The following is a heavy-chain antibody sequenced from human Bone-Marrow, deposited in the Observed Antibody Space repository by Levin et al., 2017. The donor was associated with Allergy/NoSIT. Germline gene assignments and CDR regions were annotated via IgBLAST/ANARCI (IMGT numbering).Heavy chain of an antibody. D-gene: IGHD2/OR15-2a*01. CDR2: ISGIGDTT. Sequence: PGGSLRLSCEASGFTFSSYAMSWVRQAPGKGLEWVSAISGIGDTTHYADSVKGRFTISRDNFKSTLYLQMNSLRAEDTAVYYCAKETPDFSGWGQGTLVTVSS. J-gene: IGHJ4*02. V-gene: IGHV3-23*01. CDR3: AKETPDFSG. CDR1: GFTFSSYA.